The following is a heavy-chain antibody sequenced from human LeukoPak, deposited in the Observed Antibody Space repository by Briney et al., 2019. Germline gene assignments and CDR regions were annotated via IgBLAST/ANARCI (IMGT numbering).Heavy chain of an antibody. D-gene: IGHD2-2*01. CDR3: ARDRCSSTSCYWGEDFDY. Sequence: GGSLRLSCAASGFTFSSYSMNWVRQAPGKGLDWVSYISSSSSTIYYADSVKGRFTISRDNAKNSLYLQMNSLRAEDTAVYYCARDRCSSTSCYWGEDFDYWGQGTLVTVSS. CDR1: GFTFSSYS. J-gene: IGHJ4*02. CDR2: ISSSSSTI. V-gene: IGHV3-48*01.